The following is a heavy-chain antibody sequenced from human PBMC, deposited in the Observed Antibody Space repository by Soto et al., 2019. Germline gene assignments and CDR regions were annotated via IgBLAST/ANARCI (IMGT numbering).Heavy chain of an antibody. D-gene: IGHD2-21*01. Sequence: QITLKESGPTLVKPTQTLTLTCTFSGFSLSTNGVGVSWIRQPPGQALEWLALIYWDDDKRYSPSLRSRINIYKDTSKNPVVLNLTHMDPVDTATYCCAHHPIALGDAFDTWGQGTMVTVSS. V-gene: IGHV2-5*02. CDR1: GFSLSTNGVG. CDR3: AHHPIALGDAFDT. J-gene: IGHJ3*02. CDR2: IYWDDDK.